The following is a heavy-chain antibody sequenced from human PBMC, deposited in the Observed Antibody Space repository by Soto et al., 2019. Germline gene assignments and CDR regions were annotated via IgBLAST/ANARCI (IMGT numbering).Heavy chain of an antibody. D-gene: IGHD2-2*01. CDR2: FNHSGSN. V-gene: IGHV4-34*01. J-gene: IGHJ4*02. CDR3: ARQTWGIVVVPAAIPFGYFDY. CDR1: VGSFSGYY. Sequence: QVQLQQWGAGLLKPSETLSLTCAVYVGSFSGYYWSWIRQPPGKGLEWIGEFNHSGSNNYNPSLKSRVTTSVVTSKIQFYLKLSSVTAADTAVYYCARQTWGIVVVPAAIPFGYFDYWGQGTLVTVSS.